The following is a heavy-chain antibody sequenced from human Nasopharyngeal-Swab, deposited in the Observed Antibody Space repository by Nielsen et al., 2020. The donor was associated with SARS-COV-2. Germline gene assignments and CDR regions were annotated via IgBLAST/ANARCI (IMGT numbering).Heavy chain of an antibody. CDR3: AKVNWNRKREGRDR. Sequence: GESLQISCSASGFIFAICPMSWVRQAPGKGLEWVASINNGKTFYADFVEGRFTISRDDSKSTLYLQMNSLTGEDTATYYCAKVNWNRKREGRDRWGPGTLVTVSS. V-gene: IGHV3-23*05. J-gene: IGHJ5*02. CDR1: GFIFAICP. D-gene: IGHD1-1*01. CDR2: INNGKT.